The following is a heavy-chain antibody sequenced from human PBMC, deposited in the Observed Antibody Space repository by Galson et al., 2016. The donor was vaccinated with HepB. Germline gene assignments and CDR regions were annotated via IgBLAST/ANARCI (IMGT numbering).Heavy chain of an antibody. CDR1: GFTFRDYG. CDR2: IWHGGRNK. J-gene: IGHJ6*03. D-gene: IGHD2-21*01. Sequence: SLRLSCAASGFTFRDYGMHWVRQAPGKGLEWVAVIWHGGRNKYYADSAKGRFTISRDNSQNTLYLQMNSLRAEDTAVYYCARDGQGLLLGYYYYYMDVWDKGTTVSVSS. CDR3: ARDGQGLLLGYYYYYMDV. V-gene: IGHV3-33*01.